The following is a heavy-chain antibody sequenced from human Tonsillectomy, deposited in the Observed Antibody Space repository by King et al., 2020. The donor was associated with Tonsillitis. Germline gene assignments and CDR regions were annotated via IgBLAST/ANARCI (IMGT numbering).Heavy chain of an antibody. CDR2: ISSGTSYI. CDR3: AREYSSSYVLDV. CDR1: GFTFSGYS. V-gene: IGHV3-21*01. Sequence: VQLVESGGGLVKPGGSLRLSCAASGFTFSGYSMNWVRQAPGKGLEWVSSISSGTSYIHYADSVKGRYTISRDNAKNSLYLQMNSLRAEDTAVYYCAREYSSSYVLDVWGQGTTVTVSS. D-gene: IGHD6-6*01. J-gene: IGHJ6*01.